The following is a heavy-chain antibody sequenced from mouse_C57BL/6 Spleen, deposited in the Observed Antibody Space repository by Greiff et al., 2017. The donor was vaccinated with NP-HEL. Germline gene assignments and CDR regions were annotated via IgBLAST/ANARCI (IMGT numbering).Heavy chain of an antibody. CDR2: INPGSGGT. Sequence: VQLQQSGAELVRPGTSVKVSCKASGYAFTNYLIEWVKQRPGQGLEWIGVINPGSGGTNYNEKFKGKATLTADKSSSTAYMQLSSLTSEDSAVYFCARSRYYGSGYFDVWGTGTTVTVAS. J-gene: IGHJ1*03. CDR3: ARSRYYGSGYFDV. D-gene: IGHD1-1*01. V-gene: IGHV1-54*01. CDR1: GYAFTNYL.